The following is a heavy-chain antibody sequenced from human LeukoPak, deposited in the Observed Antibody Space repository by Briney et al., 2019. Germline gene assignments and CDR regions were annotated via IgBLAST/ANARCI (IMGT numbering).Heavy chain of an antibody. CDR1: GGSISSSRHY. CDR3: GSGQRIAQAGPPRTYFDF. V-gene: IGHV4-39*01. J-gene: IGHJ4*02. CDR2: ILYSGST. D-gene: IGHD6-13*01. Sequence: SETLSLTCTVSGGSISSSRHYWGWIRQPPGKGLEWIGNILYSGSTNYNPSLKSRVTISVDTSKNQFSLKLSSVTAADTAEYYCGSGQRIAQAGPPRTYFDFWGQGALVTVSS.